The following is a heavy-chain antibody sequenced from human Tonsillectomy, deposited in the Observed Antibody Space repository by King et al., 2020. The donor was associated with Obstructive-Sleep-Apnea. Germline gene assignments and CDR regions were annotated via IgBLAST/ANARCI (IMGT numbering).Heavy chain of an antibody. CDR2: ISGESRAI. D-gene: IGHD1-26*01. CDR3: ARDEAWAFDY. V-gene: IGHV3-48*04. Sequence: VQLVESGGDLVQPGGSLRLSCTASGFTFSSYSMNWVRQAPGKGLEGVSYISGESRAIYYADAIKGRFTISRDNAKNSLYLQMNSLRAEDTAVYYCARDEAWAFDYWGQGTLVTVSS. J-gene: IGHJ4*02. CDR1: GFTFSSYS.